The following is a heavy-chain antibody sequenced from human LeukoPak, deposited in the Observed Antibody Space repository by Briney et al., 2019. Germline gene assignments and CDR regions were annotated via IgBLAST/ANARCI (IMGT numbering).Heavy chain of an antibody. V-gene: IGHV1-69*04. CDR1: GGTFSSYA. CDR2: IITILGIA. D-gene: IGHD3-10*01. CDR3: ASLGITIS. Sequence: GASVKASCKASGGTFSSYAISWVRQAPGQGLEWMGRIITILGIANYAQKFQGRVTITADKSTSTAYMELSSLRSEDTAVYYCASLGITISWGQGTTVTVSS. J-gene: IGHJ6*02.